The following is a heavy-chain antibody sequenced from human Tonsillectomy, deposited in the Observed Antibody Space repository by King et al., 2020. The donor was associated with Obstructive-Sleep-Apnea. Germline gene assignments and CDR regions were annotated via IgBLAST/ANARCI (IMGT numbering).Heavy chain of an antibody. Sequence: VQLVESGAEVKKPGASVKVSCKASGYTFTSNGISWVRQAPGQGLEWMGWISAYNGNTKYAQKLQDRVTMTTDTSTSTAYMERRSLRPDDTAVYYCVGDSSPFDIWGRGTLVTVSS. J-gene: IGHJ2*01. CDR3: VGDSSPFDI. CDR2: ISAYNGNT. CDR1: GYTFTSNG. V-gene: IGHV1-18*01. D-gene: IGHD2-2*01.